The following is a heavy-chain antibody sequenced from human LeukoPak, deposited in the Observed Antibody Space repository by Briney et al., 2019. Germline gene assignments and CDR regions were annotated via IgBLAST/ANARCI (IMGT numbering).Heavy chain of an antibody. D-gene: IGHD1-26*01. Sequence: PGGSLRLSCAASGFTFSSYSMNWVRQAPGKGLEWVSYISSSSSTIYYADSVKGRFTISRDNAKNSLYLQMNSLRAEDTAVYYCARAPSGSYSRFDPWGQGTLVTVSS. J-gene: IGHJ5*02. CDR1: GFTFSSYS. V-gene: IGHV3-48*01. CDR3: ARAPSGSYSRFDP. CDR2: ISSSSSTI.